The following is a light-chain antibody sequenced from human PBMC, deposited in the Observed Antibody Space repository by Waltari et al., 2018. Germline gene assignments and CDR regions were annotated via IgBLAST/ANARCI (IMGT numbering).Light chain of an antibody. CDR3: QQRGDWQMS. J-gene: IGKJ4*01. Sequence: EIVLTQSPATLSLSPGQRATLSCRASQSVDTSLAWYRHKPGQSPRLLIYDASNRAHGIPARFSGSGSGTDFTLTISSLDPEDFAVYFCQQRGDWQMSFGGGTKIEIK. CDR2: DAS. CDR1: QSVDTS. V-gene: IGKV3-11*01.